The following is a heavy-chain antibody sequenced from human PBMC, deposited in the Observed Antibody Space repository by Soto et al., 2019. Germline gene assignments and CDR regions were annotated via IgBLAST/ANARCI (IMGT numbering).Heavy chain of an antibody. J-gene: IGHJ5*01. CDR1: GGTFSTST. D-gene: IGHD5-12*01. CDR3: ARDSPIGSTYSGYDAIDS. CDR2: TIPLLNVA. V-gene: IGHV1-69*08. Sequence: QVQLVQSGAEVQKPGSSVKVSCKASGGTFSTSTFTWVRQAPGQGLEWMGRTIPLLNVADYAQDFQGRVTITADKYTSTAYMELTSLTSKYTAVYYCARDSPIGSTYSGYDAIDSWGHGTLVTVSS.